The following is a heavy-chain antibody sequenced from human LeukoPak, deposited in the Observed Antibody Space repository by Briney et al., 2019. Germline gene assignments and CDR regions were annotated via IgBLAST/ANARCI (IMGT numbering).Heavy chain of an antibody. CDR2: IYYSGST. J-gene: IGHJ4*02. V-gene: IGHV4-39*07. D-gene: IGHD6-13*01. CDR1: GGSISSSSYY. Sequence: SETLSLTCTVSGGSISSSSYYWGWIRQPPGKGLEWIGSIYYSGSTYYNPSLKSRVTISVDTSKNQFSLKLSSVTAADTAVYYCARSIPQYSSSWCPFDYWGQGTLVTVSS. CDR3: ARSIPQYSSSWCPFDY.